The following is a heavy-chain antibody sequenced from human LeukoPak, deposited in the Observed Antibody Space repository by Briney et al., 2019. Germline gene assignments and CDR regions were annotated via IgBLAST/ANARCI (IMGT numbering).Heavy chain of an antibody. CDR2: ISYDGSNK. V-gene: IGHV3-30*03. Sequence: GRSLRLSCAASGFTFSSYGMHWVRQAPGKGLEWVAVISYDGSNKYYADSVKGRFTISRDNSKNTLYLQMNSLRAEDTAVYYCARAKWDLLRPATPAFDYWGQGTQVTVSS. D-gene: IGHD1-26*01. CDR3: ARAKWDLLRPATPAFDY. CDR1: GFTFSSYG. J-gene: IGHJ4*02.